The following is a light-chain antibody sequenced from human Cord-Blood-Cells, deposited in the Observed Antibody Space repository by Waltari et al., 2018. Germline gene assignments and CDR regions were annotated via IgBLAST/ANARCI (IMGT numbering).Light chain of an antibody. CDR2: DVS. Sequence: QSALTQPASVSGSPGQSITISCTGTSRDVGGYNYVSWYQQHPGKAPKLMFYDVSKRPSGVSNRFSASKSGNTAALTISGLQAEDEADYYCSSYTSSSTWVFGGGTKLTVL. CDR1: SRDVGGYNY. CDR3: SSYTSSSTWV. V-gene: IGLV2-14*01. J-gene: IGLJ3*02.